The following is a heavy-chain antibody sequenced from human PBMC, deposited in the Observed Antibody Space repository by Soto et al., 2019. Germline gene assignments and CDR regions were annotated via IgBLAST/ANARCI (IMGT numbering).Heavy chain of an antibody. CDR3: AKNPGYYYDSTGYHFDY. Sequence: GGSLRLSCAASGFTFSSSGMSWVRQAPGKGLEWVSAISYGGGTTYYADSVKGRFTISRDNSKNTLYLQMNSLRAEDTAVYYCAKNPGYYYDSTGYHFDYWGQGTLVTVSS. D-gene: IGHD3-22*01. CDR2: ISYGGGTT. V-gene: IGHV3-23*01. J-gene: IGHJ4*02. CDR1: GFTFSSSG.